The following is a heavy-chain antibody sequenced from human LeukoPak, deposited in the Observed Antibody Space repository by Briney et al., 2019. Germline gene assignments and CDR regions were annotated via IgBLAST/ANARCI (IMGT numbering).Heavy chain of an antibody. Sequence: PSETLSLTCAVYGGSFSGYYWSWIRQPPGKGLEWIGEINHSGSTFYNPSLKSRVTISADTSRKQFSLKLTSVTATDTAVYYCARGTGGYRFDPWGQGILVTVSS. CDR1: GGSFSGYY. CDR3: ARGTGGYRFDP. J-gene: IGHJ5*02. D-gene: IGHD1-1*01. CDR2: INHSGST. V-gene: IGHV4-34*01.